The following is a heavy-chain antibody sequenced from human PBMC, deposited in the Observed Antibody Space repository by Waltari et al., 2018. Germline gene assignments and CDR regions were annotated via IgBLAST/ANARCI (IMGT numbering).Heavy chain of an antibody. CDR3: AKDTHYVWGSYRQPLFDY. CDR2: ISYDGSNK. J-gene: IGHJ4*02. CDR1: GFTFSSYG. Sequence: QVQLVQSGAEVKKPGASVKVSCAASGFTFSSYGMHWVRQAPGKGLEWVAVISYDGSNKYYADSVKGRFTISRDNSKNTLYLQMNSLRAEDTAVYYCAKDTHYVWGSYRQPLFDYWGQGTLVTVSS. V-gene: IGHV3-30*18. D-gene: IGHD3-16*02.